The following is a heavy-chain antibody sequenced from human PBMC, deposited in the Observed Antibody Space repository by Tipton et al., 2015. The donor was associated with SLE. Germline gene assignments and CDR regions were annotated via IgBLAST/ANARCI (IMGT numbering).Heavy chain of an antibody. V-gene: IGHV3-23*03. Sequence: GSLRLSCAASGFTFSSYAMSWVRQAPGKGLEWVSVIYSGGSTYYADSVKGRFTISRDNSKNTLYLQMNSLRAEDTAVYYCAKGKGGELRYFDYWGQGTLVTVSS. CDR2: IYSGGST. CDR3: AKGKGGELRYFDY. D-gene: IGHD1-26*01. CDR1: GFTFSSYA. J-gene: IGHJ4*02.